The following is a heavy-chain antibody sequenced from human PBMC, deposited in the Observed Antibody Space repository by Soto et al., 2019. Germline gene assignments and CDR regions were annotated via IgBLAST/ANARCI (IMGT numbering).Heavy chain of an antibody. Sequence: QILLQQAGPGLVRPSQTLSLTCAISGDSVSTNAAAWNWIRLSPSRGLEWLGRTYYRAQWFSEYALSVEGRLSIRADISKNEISLDLNSVTPQDTAVYYCARHNFVFGWSYWGQGTQVTVSS. CDR2: TYYRAQWFS. J-gene: IGHJ4*02. CDR3: ARHNFVFGWSY. V-gene: IGHV6-1*01. D-gene: IGHD1-20*01. CDR1: GDSVSTNAAA.